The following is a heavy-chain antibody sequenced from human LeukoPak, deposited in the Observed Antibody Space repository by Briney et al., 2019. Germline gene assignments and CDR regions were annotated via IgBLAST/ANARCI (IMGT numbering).Heavy chain of an antibody. CDR3: ARNTIAIVGATRYFDY. J-gene: IGHJ4*02. V-gene: IGHV4-39*01. CDR2: IYYSGST. Sequence: PSETLSLTXTVSGGSISSSSYYWGWIRQPPGKGLEWIGSIYYSGSTYYNPSLKSRVTISVDTSKNQFSLKLSSVTAADTAVYYCARNTIAIVGATRYFDYWGQGTLVTVSS. CDR1: GGSISSSSYY. D-gene: IGHD1-26*01.